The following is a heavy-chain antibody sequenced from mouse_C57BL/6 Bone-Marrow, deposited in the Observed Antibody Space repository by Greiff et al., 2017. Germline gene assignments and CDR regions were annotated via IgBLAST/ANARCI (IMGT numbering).Heavy chain of an antibody. CDR3: ARDDYGIWYFDV. V-gene: IGHV5-4*01. J-gene: IGHJ1*03. D-gene: IGHD2-4*01. Sequence: EVQVVESGGGLVKPGGSLKLSCAASGFTFSSYAMSWVRQTPEKRLEWVATISDGGSYTYYPDNVKGRFTISRDNAKNNLYLQMRHLKSEDTAMYYCARDDYGIWYFDVWGTGTTVTVSS. CDR1: GFTFSSYA. CDR2: ISDGGSYT.